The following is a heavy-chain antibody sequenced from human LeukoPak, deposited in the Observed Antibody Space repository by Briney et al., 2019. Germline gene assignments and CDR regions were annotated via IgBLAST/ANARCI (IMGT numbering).Heavy chain of an antibody. J-gene: IGHJ3*02. CDR1: GGSISSSSYY. Sequence: SETLSLTCTVSGGSISSSSYYWGWIRQPPGKGLEWIGSIYYSGSTYYNPSLKSRVTISVDTSKNQFSLKLSSVTAADTAVYYCARADEATAFDIWGQGTMVTVSS. D-gene: IGHD1-26*01. CDR3: ARADEATAFDI. CDR2: IYYSGST. V-gene: IGHV4-39*07.